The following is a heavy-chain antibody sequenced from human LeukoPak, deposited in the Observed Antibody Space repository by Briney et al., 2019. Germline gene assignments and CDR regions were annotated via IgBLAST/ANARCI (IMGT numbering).Heavy chain of an antibody. CDR1: GFTFSSFA. CDR2: ISSGSGYI. CDR3: ARGGSGRTQDDAFDI. Sequence: GGSLRLSCAASGFTFSSFAMNWVRQAPGKGLEWVSSISSGSGYIYYADSVKGRFTISRDNAKNSLHLQMNSLRAEDTAVYYCARGGSGRTQDDAFDIWGQGTMVTVSS. J-gene: IGHJ3*02. D-gene: IGHD3-10*01. V-gene: IGHV3-21*01.